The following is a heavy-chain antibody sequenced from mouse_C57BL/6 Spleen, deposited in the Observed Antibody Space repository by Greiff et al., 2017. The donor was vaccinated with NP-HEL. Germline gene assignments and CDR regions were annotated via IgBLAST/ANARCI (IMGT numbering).Heavy chain of an antibody. CDR2: IWTGGGT. J-gene: IGHJ1*03. V-gene: IGHV2-9-1*01. CDR1: GFSLTSYA. Sequence: VKLMESGPGLVAPSQSLSITCTVSGFSLTSYAISWVRQPPGKGLEWLGVIWTGGGTNYNSALKSRLSISKDNSKSQVFLKMNSRQTDDTARYYCARKIYYYGSSPYWYFDVWGTGTTVTVSS. CDR3: ARKIYYYGSSPYWYFDV. D-gene: IGHD1-1*01.